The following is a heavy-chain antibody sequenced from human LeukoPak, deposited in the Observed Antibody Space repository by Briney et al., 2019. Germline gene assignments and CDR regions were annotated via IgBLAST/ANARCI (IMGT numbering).Heavy chain of an antibody. Sequence: GGSLRLSCAGSGFIFSNYAMSWVRQAPGKGLEWVSSITGSGDSTYYADSVKGRFTISRDNSKNTVYLQMNSLRGEDTAVYYCARVGDMEAFDIWGQGTRVTVSS. J-gene: IGHJ3*02. V-gene: IGHV3-23*01. CDR2: ITGSGDST. D-gene: IGHD3-16*01. CDR1: GFIFSNYA. CDR3: ARVGDMEAFDI.